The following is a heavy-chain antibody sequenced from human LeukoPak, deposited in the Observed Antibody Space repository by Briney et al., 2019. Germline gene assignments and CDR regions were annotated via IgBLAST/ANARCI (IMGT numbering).Heavy chain of an antibody. Sequence: SETLSLTCTVSGGSISSYYWSWIRQPPGKGLEWIGYIYYSGSTNYNPSLKSRVTISVDTSKNQFSLKLSSVTAADTAVYYCARAMGALIAFDIWGQGTMVAVSS. CDR1: GGSISSYY. D-gene: IGHD1-26*01. J-gene: IGHJ3*02. CDR2: IYYSGST. CDR3: ARAMGALIAFDI. V-gene: IGHV4-59*01.